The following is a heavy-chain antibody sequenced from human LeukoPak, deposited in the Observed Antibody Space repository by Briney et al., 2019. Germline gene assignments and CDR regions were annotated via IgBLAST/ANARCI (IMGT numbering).Heavy chain of an antibody. Sequence: SETLSLTCTVSGGSISSSSYYWGWIRQPPGKGLEWIGYIYYSGSTNYNPSLKSRVTISVDTSKNQSSLKLSSVTAADTAVYYCARGGSGTNKRYYYYYMDVWGKGTTVTISS. CDR2: IYYSGST. J-gene: IGHJ6*03. V-gene: IGHV4-61*05. CDR1: GGSISSSSYY. D-gene: IGHD3-10*01. CDR3: ARGGSGTNKRYYYYYMDV.